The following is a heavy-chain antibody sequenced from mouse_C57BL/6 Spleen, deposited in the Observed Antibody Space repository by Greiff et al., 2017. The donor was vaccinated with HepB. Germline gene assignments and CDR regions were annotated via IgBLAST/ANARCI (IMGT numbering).Heavy chain of an antibody. CDR1: GYAFTNYL. D-gene: IGHD4-1*01. CDR3: AREDWEAFDY. V-gene: IGHV1-54*01. Sequence: QVQLQQSGAELVRPGTSVKVSCKASGYAFTNYLIEWVKQRPGQGLEWIGVINPGSGGTNYNEKFKGKATLTADKSSSTAYMQLSSLTSEDSAVYFCAREDWEAFDYWGQGTTLTVSS. J-gene: IGHJ2*01. CDR2: INPGSGGT.